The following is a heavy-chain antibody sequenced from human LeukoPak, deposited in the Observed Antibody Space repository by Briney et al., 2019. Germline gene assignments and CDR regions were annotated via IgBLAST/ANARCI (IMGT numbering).Heavy chain of an antibody. CDR3: ARDLGIDRIDY. CDR1: GFTFSDYW. D-gene: IGHD7-27*01. CDR2: IKQDGSEK. J-gene: IGHJ4*02. Sequence: GSLRLSCTASGFTFSDYWMTWVRHAPGKGPEWVANIKQDGSEKYYMDSVKGRFTISRDNAKDSLYLEVTSLRAEDTADYYCARDLGIDRIDYWGQGTLVTVSS. V-gene: IGHV3-7*01.